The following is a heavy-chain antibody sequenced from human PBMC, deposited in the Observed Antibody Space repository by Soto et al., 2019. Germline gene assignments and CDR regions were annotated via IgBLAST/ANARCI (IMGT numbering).Heavy chain of an antibody. CDR3: AGDFYYDSSVIGFDP. CDR1: GGSVSSANNY. J-gene: IGHJ5*02. D-gene: IGHD3-22*01. V-gene: IGHV4-61*01. CDR2: IYNSGST. Sequence: SETLSLTCSVSGGSVSSANNYWSWVRQPPGKGLEWIGYIYNSGSTNYNPSLTRRVTISVDTSKNEFSLKLSSVTAADTAIYYCAGDFYYDSSVIGFDPWGQGTLVTVSS.